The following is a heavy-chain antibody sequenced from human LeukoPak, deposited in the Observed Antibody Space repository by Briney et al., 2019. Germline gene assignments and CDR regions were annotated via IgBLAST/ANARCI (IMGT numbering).Heavy chain of an antibody. D-gene: IGHD4-17*01. J-gene: IGHJ4*02. CDR3: ARVGAFYGDLDY. CDR2: INPNSGGT. Sequence: GASVKVSCKASGYTFTGYYMHWVRQAPGQGLEWMGWINPNSGGTNYAQKFQGRVTMTRDMSTSTVYMELSSLRSEDTAVYYCARVGAFYGDLDYWGQGTLVTVSS. CDR1: GYTFTGYY. V-gene: IGHV1-2*02.